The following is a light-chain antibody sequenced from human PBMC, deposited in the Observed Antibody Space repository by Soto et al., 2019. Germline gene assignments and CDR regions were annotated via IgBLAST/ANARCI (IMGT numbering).Light chain of an antibody. CDR2: AAS. V-gene: IGKV1-27*01. CDR1: QGISNY. Sequence: DIQMTQSPSSLSASVGDRVTITCRASQGISNYLAWYRQKPGKVPKLLIYAASTLQSGVPSRFSGSGSGTDFTLTISSLQPEDVASYYCQKYDSAPTFGPGTKV. J-gene: IGKJ1*01. CDR3: QKYDSAPT.